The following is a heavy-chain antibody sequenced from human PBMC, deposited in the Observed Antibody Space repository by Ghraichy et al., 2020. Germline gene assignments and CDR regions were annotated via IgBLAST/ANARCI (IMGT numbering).Heavy chain of an antibody. J-gene: IGHJ4*02. V-gene: IGHV4-61*01. D-gene: IGHD2/OR15-2a*01. CDR3: ARDSNSWMGNTGLDY. CDR1: GGSVSSGSYY. CDR2: IYYSGST. Sequence: SETLSLTCTVSGGSVSSGSYYWSWIRQPPGKGLEWIGYIYYSGSTNYNPSLKSRVTISVDTSKNQFSLKLSSVTAADTAVYYCARDSNSWMGNTGLDYWGQGTLVTVSS.